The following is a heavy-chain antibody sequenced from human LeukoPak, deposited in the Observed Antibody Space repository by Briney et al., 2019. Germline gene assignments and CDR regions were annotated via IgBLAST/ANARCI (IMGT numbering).Heavy chain of an antibody. Sequence: TSETLSLTCTVSGGSISSYYWSWIRQPPGKGLEWIGYIYYSGSTNYNPSLKSRVTISVDTSENQFSLKLSSVTAADTAVYYCARVESRGNGRSQYFDYWGQGTLVTVSS. CDR2: IYYSGST. V-gene: IGHV4-59*01. D-gene: IGHD4-23*01. J-gene: IGHJ4*02. CDR1: GGSISSYY. CDR3: ARVESRGNGRSQYFDY.